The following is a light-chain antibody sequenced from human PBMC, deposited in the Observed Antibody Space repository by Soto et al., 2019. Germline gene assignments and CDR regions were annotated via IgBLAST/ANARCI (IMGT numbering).Light chain of an antibody. CDR2: SAS. CDR1: QSVSSY. J-gene: IGKJ1*01. V-gene: IGKV3-20*01. CDR3: QQYGLSPRT. Sequence: TVLTQSPGTLSLSPGERATLSSRASQSVSSYLAWYQQKPGQAPRLLIYSASSRATGIPDRFSGSGSGTDFTLTISRLEPEDFAVYYCQQYGLSPRTFGQGTKVEVK.